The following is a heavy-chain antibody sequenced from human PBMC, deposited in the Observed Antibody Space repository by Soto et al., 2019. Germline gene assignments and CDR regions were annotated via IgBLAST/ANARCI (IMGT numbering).Heavy chain of an antibody. CDR1: GGTFSSYA. J-gene: IGHJ6*02. Sequence: QVQLVQSGAEVKKPGSSVKVSCKASGGTFSSYAISWVRQAPGQGLEWMGGIIPIFGTANYAQKFQGRVTITADESTSTAYMELRRLRAEDTAVYYWARRNSSSGYVGIGDYYYYYGMDVWGQGTTVTVSS. D-gene: IGHD6-13*01. CDR3: ARRNSSSGYVGIGDYYYYYGMDV. V-gene: IGHV1-69*01. CDR2: IIPIFGTA.